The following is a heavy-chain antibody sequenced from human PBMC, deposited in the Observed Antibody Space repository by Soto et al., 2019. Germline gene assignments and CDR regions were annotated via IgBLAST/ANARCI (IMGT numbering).Heavy chain of an antibody. V-gene: IGHV1-69*08. D-gene: IGHD4-17*01. J-gene: IGHJ2*01. CDR3: ARPDFGDYWYFDL. CDR2: IIPALGTA. Sequence: QDQLVQSGAEVKKPGSSVKVSCKASGGTFSSHTFSWVRQAPGQGLEWMGRIIPALGTATCAQKFPGRATITADESDTAVYRELNSLRSEDTSVYYCARPDFGDYWYFDLWGRGTLVTVSS. CDR1: GGTFSSHT.